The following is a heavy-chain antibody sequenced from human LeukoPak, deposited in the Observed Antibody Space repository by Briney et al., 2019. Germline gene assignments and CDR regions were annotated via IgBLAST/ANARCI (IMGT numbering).Heavy chain of an antibody. Sequence: PSETLSLTCTVSGGSITNYYWSWIRQPPGKGLEWIGYIHYSGSTKYKSSLKSRVTISVDTSKNQFSLKLNSVTAADTAVYYCARSYYDSSAVVDAFDIWGQGTMVTVSS. D-gene: IGHD3-22*01. CDR3: ARSYYDSSAVVDAFDI. J-gene: IGHJ3*02. V-gene: IGHV4-59*01. CDR1: GGSITNYY. CDR2: IHYSGST.